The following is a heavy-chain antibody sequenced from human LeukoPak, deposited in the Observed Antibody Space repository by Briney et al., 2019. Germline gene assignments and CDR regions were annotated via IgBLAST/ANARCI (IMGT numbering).Heavy chain of an antibody. J-gene: IGHJ6*03. CDR3: AREIPVCSGGSCYGNYYYYYYMDV. CDR2: IFYSGST. CDR1: GGSISTSNYY. V-gene: IGHV4-39*07. Sequence: PSETLSLTCTVSGGSISTSNYYWGWIRQPPGKGLEWLGNIFYSGSTYYNPSLKSRVTISVDTSKNQFSLKLSSVTAADTAVYYCAREIPVCSGGSCYGNYYYYYYMDVWGKGTTVTISS. D-gene: IGHD2-15*01.